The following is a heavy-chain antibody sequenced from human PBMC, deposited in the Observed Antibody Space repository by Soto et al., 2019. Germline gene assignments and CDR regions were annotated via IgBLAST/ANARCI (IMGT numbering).Heavy chain of an antibody. J-gene: IGHJ5*02. CDR1: GGSISSSSYY. V-gene: IGHV4-39*01. CDR2: IYYSGST. CDR3: ARGSRKYSSSWYASWFDP. Sequence: SETLSLTCTVSGGSISSSSYYWSWIRQPPGKGLEWIGSIYYSGSTYYNPSLKSRVTISVDTSKNQFSLKLSSVTAADTAVYYCARGSRKYSSSWYASWFDPWGQGTLVTVSS. D-gene: IGHD6-13*01.